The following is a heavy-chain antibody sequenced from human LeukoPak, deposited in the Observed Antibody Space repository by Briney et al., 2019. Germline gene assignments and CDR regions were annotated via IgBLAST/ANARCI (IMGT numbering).Heavy chain of an antibody. CDR2: IYTSGST. CDR1: GGSISSGSYC. V-gene: IGHV4-61*02. Sequence: PSETLSLTCTVSGGSISSGSYCWSWIRQPAGKGLEWIGRIYTSGSTNYNPSLKSRVTISVDTSKNQFSLKLSSVTAADTAVYYCARDIVVVTPGWFDPWGQGTLVTVSS. CDR3: ARDIVVVTPGWFDP. D-gene: IGHD2-15*01. J-gene: IGHJ5*02.